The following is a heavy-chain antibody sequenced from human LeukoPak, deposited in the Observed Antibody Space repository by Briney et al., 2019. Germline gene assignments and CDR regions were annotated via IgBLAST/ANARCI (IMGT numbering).Heavy chain of an antibody. V-gene: IGHV3-33*01. Sequence: GGSLRLSCAASGFTFSSYGMHWVRQAPGKGLEWVAVIWYDGSNKYYADSVKGRFTISRDNSKNTLYLQMNSLRAEDTAVYYCARDRYSSGWDDFDYWGQGTLVIVAS. CDR2: IWYDGSNK. J-gene: IGHJ4*02. CDR3: ARDRYSSGWDDFDY. D-gene: IGHD6-19*01. CDR1: GFTFSSYG.